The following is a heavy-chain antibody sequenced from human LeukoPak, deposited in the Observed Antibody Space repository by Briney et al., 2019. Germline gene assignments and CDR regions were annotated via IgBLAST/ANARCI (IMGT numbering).Heavy chain of an antibody. CDR2: IYHSGGT. V-gene: IGHV4-39*01. Sequence: SETLSLTCTVSGGSISSSSYSWGWTRQPPGKGLEWIGVIYHSGGTYYNPSLRSRLTMSVDTSKNQFSLKLSSVTATDTAVYYCASLIAAGYFDHWGQGTLVTVSS. CDR1: GGSISSSSYS. D-gene: IGHD6-13*01. J-gene: IGHJ4*02. CDR3: ASLIAAGYFDH.